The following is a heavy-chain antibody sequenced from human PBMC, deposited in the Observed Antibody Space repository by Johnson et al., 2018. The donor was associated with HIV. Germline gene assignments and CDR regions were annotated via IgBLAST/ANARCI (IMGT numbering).Heavy chain of an antibody. CDR2: VKSKPDGGTI. Sequence: EQLVESGGGFVKPGGSLRISCAGSGFIFKNAWMTWVRQAPGERLEWVGRVKSKPDGGTIDYAAPVKARFSISRDDSENILYLQMNDLKTEDTAVYFCATDNNWKDGGAAFDIWGQWTMVTVAS. CDR1: GFIFKNAW. J-gene: IGHJ3*02. CDR3: ATDNNWKDGGAAFDI. D-gene: IGHD1-20*01. V-gene: IGHV3-15*01.